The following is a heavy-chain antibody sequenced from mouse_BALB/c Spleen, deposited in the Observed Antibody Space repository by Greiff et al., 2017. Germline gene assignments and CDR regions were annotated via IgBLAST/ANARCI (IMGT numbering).Heavy chain of an antibody. V-gene: IGHV1-77*01. CDR1: GYTFTDYV. D-gene: IGHD1-1*01. J-gene: IGHJ1*01. CDR2: IYPGSGST. CDR3: ARCYYGYWYFDV. Sequence: VKLVESGPELVKPGASVKMSCKASGYTFTDYVISWVKQRTGQGLEWIGEIYPGSGSTYYNEKFKGKATLTADKSSNTAYMQLSSLTSEDSAVYFCARCYYGYWYFDVWGAGTTVTVSS.